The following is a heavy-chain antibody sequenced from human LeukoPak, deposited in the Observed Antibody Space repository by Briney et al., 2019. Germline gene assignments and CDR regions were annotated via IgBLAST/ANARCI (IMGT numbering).Heavy chain of an antibody. Sequence: GDSVRVSCKTSGYTFTHYFIHWVRQAPGQGLEWMSWINPSSGSTNYAQKFQGRVTVTRDTSVTTAYMELSRLRSDDTAVYYCARDLRHSASSHDSWGQGTLVTVSS. CDR1: GYTFTHYF. CDR3: ARDLRHSASSHDS. V-gene: IGHV1-2*02. CDR2: INPSSGST. D-gene: IGHD6-13*01. J-gene: IGHJ4*02.